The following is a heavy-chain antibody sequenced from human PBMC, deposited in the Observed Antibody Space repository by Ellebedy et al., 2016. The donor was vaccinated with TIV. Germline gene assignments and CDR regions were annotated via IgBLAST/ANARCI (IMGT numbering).Heavy chain of an antibody. D-gene: IGHD6-13*01. CDR3: ARARSSSPGAPGGY. Sequence: GESLKISXAASGFTFSSYAMHWVRQAPGKGLEWVAVISYDGSNKYYADSVKGRFTISRDNSKNTLYLQMNSLRAEDAAVYYCARARSSSPGAPGGYWGQGTLVTVSS. CDR2: ISYDGSNK. J-gene: IGHJ4*02. CDR1: GFTFSSYA. V-gene: IGHV3-30-3*01.